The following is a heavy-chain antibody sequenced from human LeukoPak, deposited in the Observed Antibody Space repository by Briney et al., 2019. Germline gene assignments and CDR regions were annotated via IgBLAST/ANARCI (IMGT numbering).Heavy chain of an antibody. CDR1: GFTFSSYA. CDR2: ISGSGGSV. D-gene: IGHD2-8*01. V-gene: IGHV3-23*01. Sequence: PGGSLRLSCAASGFTFSSYAMSWVRQAPGKGLEWVSSISGSGGSVYYAESVRGRFPISRDNAKNTLYLQMNSLRAEDTAVYYCARGMGDYWGQGTLVTVSS. CDR3: ARGMGDY. J-gene: IGHJ4*02.